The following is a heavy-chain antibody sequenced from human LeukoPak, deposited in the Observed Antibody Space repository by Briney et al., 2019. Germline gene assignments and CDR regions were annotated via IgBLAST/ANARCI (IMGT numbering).Heavy chain of an antibody. J-gene: IGHJ4*02. CDR3: AKEVFYDSSGYGHDY. Sequence: PGGSLRLSCAASGFTVSNYAMSWVRQAPGKGLEWVSAISGSGGSTYYADSVKGRFTISRDNSKNTLFLQMNSLRAEDTAVYYCAKEVFYDSSGYGHDYWGQGTLVTVSS. CDR2: ISGSGGST. V-gene: IGHV3-23*01. D-gene: IGHD3-22*01. CDR1: GFTVSNYA.